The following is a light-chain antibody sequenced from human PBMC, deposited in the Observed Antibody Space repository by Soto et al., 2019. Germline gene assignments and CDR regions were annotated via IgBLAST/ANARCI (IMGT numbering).Light chain of an antibody. J-gene: IGKJ4*01. V-gene: IGKV1-27*01. CDR1: QAIYNY. CDR2: AAS. Sequence: DIKMTQSPSSLSASVGDRVTITCRASQAIYNYLAWYQQKPGKVPTLLISAASTLQSGVPSRFSGGASRTDFTLTISSLQPEDVATYYCQKFSAVPTFGGGNKVEI. CDR3: QKFSAVPT.